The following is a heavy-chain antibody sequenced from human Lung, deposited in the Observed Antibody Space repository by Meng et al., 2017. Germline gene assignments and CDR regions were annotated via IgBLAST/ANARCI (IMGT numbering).Heavy chain of an antibody. Sequence: GGSLRLSCAASGFYFSNAWMSWVRQAPGKGLEWVGRIKSNTDGGTAEYAAPVTGRFTISRDNSKNTLYLQMNSLKAEDTAVYYCAKERRGQQLVGRGPFDYWGQGTLVTVSS. D-gene: IGHD6-13*01. V-gene: IGHV3-15*01. CDR3: AKERRGQQLVGRGPFDY. J-gene: IGHJ4*02. CDR1: GFYFSNAW. CDR2: IKSNTDGGTA.